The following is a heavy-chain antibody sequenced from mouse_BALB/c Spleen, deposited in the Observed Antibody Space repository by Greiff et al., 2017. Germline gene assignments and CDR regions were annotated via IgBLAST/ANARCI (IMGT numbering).Heavy chain of an antibody. CDR3: AREGYYDYDGGFAY. V-gene: IGHV14-3*02. Sequence: VQLQQSGAELVKPGASVKLSCTASGFNIKDTYMHWVKQRPEQGLEWIGRIDPANGNTKYDPKFQGKATITADTSSNTAYLQLSSLTSEDTAVYYCAREGYYDYDGGFAYWGQGTLVTVSA. J-gene: IGHJ3*01. CDR2: IDPANGNT. CDR1: GFNIKDTY. D-gene: IGHD2-4*01.